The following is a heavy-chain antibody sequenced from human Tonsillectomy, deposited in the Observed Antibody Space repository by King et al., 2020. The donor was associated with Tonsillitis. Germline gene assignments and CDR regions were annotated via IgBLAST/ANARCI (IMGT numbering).Heavy chain of an antibody. CDR3: ARLSRISMLYYFDY. Sequence: QLQESGPGLVKTSETLSLTCTVSGGSISSSSYYWGWIRQPPGKGLEWIGNIYYSGSTYYNPSLESRVTISVDTPKSQFSLKLCSVTAADTAVYYCARLSRISMLYYFDYWGQGSLVIVSS. J-gene: IGHJ4*02. D-gene: IGHD3-10*02. CDR2: IYYSGST. V-gene: IGHV4-39*01. CDR1: GGSISSSSYY.